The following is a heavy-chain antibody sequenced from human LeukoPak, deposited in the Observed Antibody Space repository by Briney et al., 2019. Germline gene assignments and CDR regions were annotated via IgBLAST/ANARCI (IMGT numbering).Heavy chain of an antibody. D-gene: IGHD4-17*01. CDR3: ARLGLMTTVIYFDY. Sequence: SETLSLTCTVSGASISSSFWTWIRQSPGKGLEWLGYIYYTGNTNLNPPLKSRLTISLDTSKNQFSLRLSSVTAADTAVYYCARLGLMTTVIYFDYWGQGTLVTVSS. CDR1: GASISSSF. V-gene: IGHV4-59*08. J-gene: IGHJ4*02. CDR2: IYYTGNT.